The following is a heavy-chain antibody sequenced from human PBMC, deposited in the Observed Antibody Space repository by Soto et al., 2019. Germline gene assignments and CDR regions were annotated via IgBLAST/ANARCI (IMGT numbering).Heavy chain of an antibody. Sequence: GGSLRLSCAASGFTFSSYAMSWVRQAPGKGLEWVSAISGSGGSTYYADSVKGRFTISRDNSKNTLYLQMNSLRAEDTAVYYCAKDGETYSASTGYPVRPIDYWGQGTLVTVSS. D-gene: IGHD3-22*01. J-gene: IGHJ4*02. CDR1: GFTFSSYA. CDR3: AKDGETYSASTGYPVRPIDY. CDR2: ISGSGGST. V-gene: IGHV3-23*01.